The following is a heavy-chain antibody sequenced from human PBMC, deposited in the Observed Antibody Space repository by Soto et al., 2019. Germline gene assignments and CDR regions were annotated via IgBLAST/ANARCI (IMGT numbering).Heavy chain of an antibody. CDR1: GYTFTSYG. Sequence: GASVKVSCKASGYTFTSYGISWVRQAPGQGLEWMGWISAYNGNTNYAQKLQGRVTMTTDTSTSTAYMELRSLRSDDTAVYYCANDRVTIFGVVIKREGMDDWGQGTTVTVSS. CDR2: ISAYNGNT. CDR3: ANDRVTIFGVVIKREGMDD. V-gene: IGHV1-18*01. J-gene: IGHJ6*02. D-gene: IGHD3-3*01.